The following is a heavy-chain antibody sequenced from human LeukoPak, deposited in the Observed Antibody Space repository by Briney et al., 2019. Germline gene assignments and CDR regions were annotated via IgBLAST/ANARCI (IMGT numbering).Heavy chain of an antibody. D-gene: IGHD3-9*01. CDR1: GFTYSGYS. J-gene: IGHJ4*02. CDR2: ISSSSSYI. V-gene: IGHV3-21*01. Sequence: GGSLRLSCAASGFTYSGYSMNWVRQAPGKGLEWVSSISSSSSYIYYADSVKGRFTISRDNAKNSLYLQMNSLRAEDTAVYYCARGVVRYFDYWGQGALVTVSS. CDR3: ARGVVRYFDY.